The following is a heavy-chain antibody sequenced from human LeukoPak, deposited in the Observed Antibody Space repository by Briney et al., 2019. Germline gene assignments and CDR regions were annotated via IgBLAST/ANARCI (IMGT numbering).Heavy chain of an antibody. CDR2: ISCDGSNK. CDR3: ARAEGGSSGWYGASPRAFDI. CDR1: GFTFSSYA. D-gene: IGHD6-19*01. J-gene: IGHJ3*02. V-gene: IGHV3-30*04. Sequence: GRSLRLSCAASGFTFSSYAMHWVRQAPGKGLEWVAVISCDGSNKYYADSVKGRFTISRDNSKNTLYLQMNSLRAEDTAVYYCARAEGGSSGWYGASPRAFDIWGQGTMVTVSS.